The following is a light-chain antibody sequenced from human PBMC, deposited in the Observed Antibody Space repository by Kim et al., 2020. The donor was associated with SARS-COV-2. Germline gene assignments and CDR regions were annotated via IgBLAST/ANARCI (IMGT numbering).Light chain of an antibody. CDR2: QHT. CDR1: NLGDKH. V-gene: IGLV3-1*01. Sequence: PGQTARITCAGYNLGDKHVCWYHQKPGQSPVLLIYQHTKRPSGIPERFSGSRSGNTATLTSSGTQAMDEADYSCQAWDSSTVHWVFGGGTRLTVL. J-gene: IGLJ3*02. CDR3: QAWDSSTVHWV.